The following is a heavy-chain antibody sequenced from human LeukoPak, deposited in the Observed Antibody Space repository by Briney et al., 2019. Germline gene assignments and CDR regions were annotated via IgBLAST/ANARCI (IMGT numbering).Heavy chain of an antibody. V-gene: IGHV4-39*01. Sequence: SETLSLTCTVSGGSISSSSYYWGWIRQPPGKGLEWIGSIYYSGSTYYNPAPKSRVTISVDTSKNQFSLKLSSVTAADTAVYYCARHRLAYSSPGFFDDWGQGTLVTVSS. CDR3: ARHRLAYSSPGFFDD. CDR1: GGSISSSSYY. CDR2: IYYSGST. J-gene: IGHJ4*02. D-gene: IGHD6-19*01.